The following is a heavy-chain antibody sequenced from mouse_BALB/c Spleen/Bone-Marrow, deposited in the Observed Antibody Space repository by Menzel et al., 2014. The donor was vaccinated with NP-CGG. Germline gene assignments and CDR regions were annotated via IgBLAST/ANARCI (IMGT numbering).Heavy chain of an antibody. CDR2: INPDSRTI. J-gene: IGHJ3*01. D-gene: IGHD2-3*01. CDR3: SRLGYYGGFAY. V-gene: IGHV4-1*02. CDR1: GFDFSRYW. Sequence: EVKLMESGGGLVQPGGSLKVSCAASGFDFSRYWMSWVRQAPGKRLEWIGEINPDSRTINYTPSLKDKFIISRDNAKNTLYLQMSKVRSEDTALYYCSRLGYYGGFAYWGQGTLVTVSA.